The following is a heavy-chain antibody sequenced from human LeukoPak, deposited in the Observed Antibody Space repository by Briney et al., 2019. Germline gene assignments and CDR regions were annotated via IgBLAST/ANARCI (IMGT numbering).Heavy chain of an antibody. D-gene: IGHD6-19*01. CDR3: TGGSGWYSPDY. CDR2: IRRTTNNYAT. V-gene: IGHV3-73*01. J-gene: IGHJ4*02. CDR1: GFTFSDHY. Sequence: GGSLRLSCAASGFTFSDHYMDWVRQAPGKGLEWVGLIRRTTNNYATAYAASVRGRFTISRDDSKDTAYLQMNSLKTEDTAVYYCTGGSGWYSPDYWGQGTLVTLSS.